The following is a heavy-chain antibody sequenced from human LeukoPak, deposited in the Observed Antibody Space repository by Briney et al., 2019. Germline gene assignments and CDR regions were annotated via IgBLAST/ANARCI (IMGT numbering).Heavy chain of an antibody. CDR1: GFNFDDYA. D-gene: IGHD6-13*01. J-gene: IGHJ2*01. CDR2: ISWNSGSI. Sequence: PGRSLRLSCPSSGFNFDDYAMHWVRQPNGKGLEWVSCISWNSGSIGYADSVKRRFTISRDNAKNSLYLQMNSLRAEDMALYYCAKDISAAGTFWYFDLWGRGTLVTVSS. CDR3: AKDISAAGTFWYFDL. V-gene: IGHV3-9*03.